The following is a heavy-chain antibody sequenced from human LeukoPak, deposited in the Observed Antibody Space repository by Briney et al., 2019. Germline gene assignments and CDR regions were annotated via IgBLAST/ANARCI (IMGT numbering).Heavy chain of an antibody. D-gene: IGHD6-13*01. J-gene: IGHJ1*01. CDR2: IYPGDSDT. CDR3: ARRSRIAAPGTEYFQH. Sequence: GESLKISCKGSGYSFTIYWIGWVRQMPGKGLEWMGIIYPGDSDTIYSPSFQGQVTISADRSISTAYLQWSSLKASDTAMYYCARRSRIAAPGTEYFQHWGQGTLVTVSS. CDR1: GYSFTIYW. V-gene: IGHV5-51*01.